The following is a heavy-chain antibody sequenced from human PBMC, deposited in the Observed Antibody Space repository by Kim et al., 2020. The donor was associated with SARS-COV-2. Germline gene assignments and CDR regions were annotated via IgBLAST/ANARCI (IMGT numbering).Heavy chain of an antibody. J-gene: IGHJ4*02. CDR1: GFTFSTYA. Sequence: GGSLRLSCAASGFTFSTYAMHWVRRAPGKGLELVSYISTSSGTIYYADSVKGRFTVSRDNAKNSLYLQMNSLRAEDTAVYHCATGGVGYWGQGTLVTVSS. D-gene: IGHD1-26*01. CDR3: ATGGVGY. V-gene: IGHV3-48*01. CDR2: ISTSSGTI.